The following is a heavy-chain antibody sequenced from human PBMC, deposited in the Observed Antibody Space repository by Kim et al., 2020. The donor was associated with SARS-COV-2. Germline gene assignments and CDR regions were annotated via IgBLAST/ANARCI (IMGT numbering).Heavy chain of an antibody. J-gene: IGHJ6*03. Sequence: GGSLRLSCAASGFTFSNYGMHWVRQAPGKGLEWVVVIWDDGIKKYYIESVRGRFTISRDFSKNTVYLQMDSLRVEDTAVYYCGRDWKSGYMDVWGKGTTVTVSS. V-gene: IGHV3-33*01. D-gene: IGHD1-1*01. CDR2: IWDDGIKK. CDR1: GFTFSNYG. CDR3: GRDWKSGYMDV.